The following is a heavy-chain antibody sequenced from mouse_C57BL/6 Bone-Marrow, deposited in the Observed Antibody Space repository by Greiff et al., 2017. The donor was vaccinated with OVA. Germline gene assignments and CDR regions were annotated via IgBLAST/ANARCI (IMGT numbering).Heavy chain of an antibody. Sequence: LQPGAELVMPGASVKLSCKASGYTFTSYWMHWVKQRPGQGLEWIGEIDPSDSYTNYNQKFKGKSTLTVDKSSSTAYMQLSSLTSEDSAVYDCARGGTPFAYWGQGTLVTVSA. D-gene: IGHD3-3*01. CDR3: ARGGTPFAY. CDR2: IDPSDSYT. CDR1: GYTFTSYW. J-gene: IGHJ3*01. V-gene: IGHV1-69*01.